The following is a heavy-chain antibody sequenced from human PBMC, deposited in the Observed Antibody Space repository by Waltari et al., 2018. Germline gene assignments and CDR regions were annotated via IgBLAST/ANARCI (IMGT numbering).Heavy chain of an antibody. V-gene: IGHV3-74*01. Sequence: EVQLVESGGDLVQPGGSLRLSCAASGITFSSYWMHWVRQAPGTGLVWGARIKTDGSITIYADSVRGRFTISRDNAKNTLYLQMNSLRVDDSAVYYCTRGVAEGFDPWGQGTLVTVSS. CDR3: TRGVAEGFDP. CDR2: IKTDGSIT. CDR1: GITFSSYW. J-gene: IGHJ5*02. D-gene: IGHD2-15*01.